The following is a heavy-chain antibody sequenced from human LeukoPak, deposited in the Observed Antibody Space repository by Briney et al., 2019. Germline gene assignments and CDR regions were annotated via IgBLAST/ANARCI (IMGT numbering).Heavy chain of an antibody. CDR2: MNPNSGNT. Sequence: ASVTVSCKASGYTFTSYDINWVRQATGQGLEWMGWMNPNSGNTGYAQKFQGRVTMTRNTSISTAYMELSSLRSEDTAVYYCARARRITIFGVVIIQNWFDPWGQGTLVTVSS. CDR3: ARARRITIFGVVIIQNWFDP. D-gene: IGHD3-3*01. V-gene: IGHV1-8*01. J-gene: IGHJ5*02. CDR1: GYTFTSYD.